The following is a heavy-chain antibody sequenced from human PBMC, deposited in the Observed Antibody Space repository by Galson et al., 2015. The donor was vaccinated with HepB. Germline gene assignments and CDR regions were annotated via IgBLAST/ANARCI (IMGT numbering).Heavy chain of an antibody. D-gene: IGHD3-9*01. CDR1: GFTFNGFG. V-gene: IGHV3-23*01. CDR2: ISGTANKT. J-gene: IGHJ5*01. Sequence: SLRLSCATSGFTFNGFGLTWVRQAPGKGLEWVSGISGTANKTYVADSVRGRFTVSRDNSKNTLFLQMDSLRPEDTALYYCAKGGRLLRYLDSWGQGEMVIVSS. CDR3: AKGGRLLRYLDS.